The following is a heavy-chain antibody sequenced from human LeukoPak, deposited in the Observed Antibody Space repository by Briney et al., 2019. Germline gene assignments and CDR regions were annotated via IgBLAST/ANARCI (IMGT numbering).Heavy chain of an antibody. J-gene: IGHJ1*01. D-gene: IGHD3-22*01. CDR1: GDPVSRSDSY. V-gene: IGHV4-39*01. CDR2: TYYSGRT. CDR3: ARRRYYDGSGYLE. Sequence: PSETLSLTCSVSGDPVSRSDSYWDWIRQPPGKGLEWIGTTYYSGRTYYSPSLKSRVTMSVDPSNNQFSLNLRSVTAADTALYYCARRRYYDGSGYLEWGQGTLLSVSS.